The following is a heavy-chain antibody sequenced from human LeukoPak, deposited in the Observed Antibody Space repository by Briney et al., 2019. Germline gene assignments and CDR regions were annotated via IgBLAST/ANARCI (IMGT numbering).Heavy chain of an antibody. D-gene: IGHD5-24*01. CDR2: IKQDGSEK. Sequence: GGSLRLSCAASGFTLSSYWMSWVRQAPGKGLEWVANIKQDGSEKYYVDSVKGRFTISRDNAKNSLYLQMNSLRAEDTAVYYCARAGRRDGYNTGDYWGQGTLVTVSS. J-gene: IGHJ4*02. CDR1: GFTLSSYW. CDR3: ARAGRRDGYNTGDY. V-gene: IGHV3-7*01.